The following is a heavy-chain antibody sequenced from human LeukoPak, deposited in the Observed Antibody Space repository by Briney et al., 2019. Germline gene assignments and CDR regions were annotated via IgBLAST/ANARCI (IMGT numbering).Heavy chain of an antibody. D-gene: IGHD6-19*01. CDR1: GFTFEDYA. CDR3: AKVYSSGFYDAFDI. CDR2: ITWNSGVI. Sequence: PGRSLRLSCAVSGFTFEDYAVNWVRQAPGKGLEWVSGITWNSGVIGYAGSVKGRFTISRDNAKNSLYLQMDSLRAEDTALYYCAKVYSSGFYDAFDIWGQGTMVTASS. V-gene: IGHV3-9*01. J-gene: IGHJ3*02.